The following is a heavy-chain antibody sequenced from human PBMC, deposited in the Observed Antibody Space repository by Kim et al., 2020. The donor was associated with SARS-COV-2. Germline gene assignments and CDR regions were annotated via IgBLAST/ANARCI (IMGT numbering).Heavy chain of an antibody. J-gene: IGHJ5*02. CDR2: INPSGGST. D-gene: IGHD3-3*01. V-gene: IGHV1-46*01. CDR3: ARGIGAPYYDFWIGYYPPATNWFDP. Sequence: ASVKVSCKASGYTFTSYYMHWVRQAPGQGLEWMGIINPSGGSTSYAQKFQGRVTMTRDTSTSTVYMELSSLRSEDTAVYYCARGIGAPYYDFWIGYYPPATNWFDPWGQGTLVTVSS. CDR1: GYTFTSYY.